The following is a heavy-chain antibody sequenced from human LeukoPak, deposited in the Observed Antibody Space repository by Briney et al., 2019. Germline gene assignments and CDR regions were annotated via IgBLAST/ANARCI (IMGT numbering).Heavy chain of an antibody. CDR1: GDSMTSGSYY. J-gene: IGHJ4*02. CDR2: VYTRGSA. CDR3: ARDNSESFPPIFDH. Sequence: SSQTLSLTCTVSGDSMTSGSYYWSWIRQPAGKGLEWIGRVYTRGSATYNPSLKSRVTLSVDTSNNQVSLRLTSVTAADTAVYYCARDNSESFPPIFDHWGQGFQVTVSS. D-gene: IGHD1-26*01. V-gene: IGHV4-61*02.